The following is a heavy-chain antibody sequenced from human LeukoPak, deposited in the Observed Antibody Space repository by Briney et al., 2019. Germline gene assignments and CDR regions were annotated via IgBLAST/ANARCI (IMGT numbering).Heavy chain of an antibody. Sequence: SQTLSLTCAISGDSVSSNSAAWNWIRQSPSRGLEWLGRTYYRSKWYNDYAVSVKSRITINPDTSKNQFSLQLNSVTPEDTAVYYCAREVVWWFEIGYNWFDPWGQGTLVTVSS. D-gene: IGHD1-26*01. J-gene: IGHJ5*02. CDR3: AREVVWWFEIGYNWFDP. CDR1: GDSVSSNSAA. CDR2: TYYRSKWYN. V-gene: IGHV6-1*01.